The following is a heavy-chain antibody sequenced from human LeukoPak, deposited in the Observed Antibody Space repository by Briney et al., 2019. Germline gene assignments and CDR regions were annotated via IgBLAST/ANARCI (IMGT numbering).Heavy chain of an antibody. CDR2: INAGNGNT. CDR1: GYTFTSYA. D-gene: IGHD5-12*01. Sequence: ASVTVSCKASGYTFTSYAMHWVRQAPGQRLEWMGWINAGNGNTKYSQKFQGRVTITRDTSASTAYMELSSLRSEDTGVYYCARDRVNPRRGYSGYDFGYWGQGTLVTVSS. J-gene: IGHJ4*02. V-gene: IGHV1-3*01. CDR3: ARDRVNPRRGYSGYDFGY.